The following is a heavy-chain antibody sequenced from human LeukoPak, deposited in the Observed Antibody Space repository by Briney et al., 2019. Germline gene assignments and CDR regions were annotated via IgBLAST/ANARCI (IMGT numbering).Heavy chain of an antibody. CDR2: IYYSGST. V-gene: IGHV4-39*01. CDR3: ARRQQWLVPPDY. Sequence: SETLSLTCTVSGGSISSSSYYWGWIRQPPGTGLEWIGSIYYSGSTYYNPSLKSRVTISVDTSKNQFSLKLSSVTAADTAVYYCARRQQWLVPPDYWGQGTLVTVSS. D-gene: IGHD6-19*01. J-gene: IGHJ4*02. CDR1: GGSISSSSYY.